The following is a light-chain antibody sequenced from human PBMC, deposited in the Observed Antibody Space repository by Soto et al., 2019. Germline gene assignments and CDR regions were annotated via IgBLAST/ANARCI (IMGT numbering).Light chain of an antibody. J-gene: IGKJ1*01. CDR1: QSVSSSY. V-gene: IGKV3-20*01. CDR2: GAS. CDR3: QQYGSSPWT. Sequence: EIALTQSPGTLSLSPGERATLSCRASQSVSSSYLAWYQHKPGQAPRLLIYGASSRATGIPDRFSGSGSGTDFTLTISRLEPEDFAVYYCQQYGSSPWTFGQGTKVDIK.